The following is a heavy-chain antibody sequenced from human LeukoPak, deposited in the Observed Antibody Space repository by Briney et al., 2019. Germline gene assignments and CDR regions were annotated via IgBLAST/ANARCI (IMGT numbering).Heavy chain of an antibody. CDR1: GYTFTGYY. J-gene: IGHJ4*02. D-gene: IGHD3-10*01. Sequence: ASVKVSCKASGYTFTGYYMHWVRQAPGQGLEWMGWINTNTGNPTYAQGFTGRFVFSLDTSVSTAYLQISSLKAEDTAVYYCAREWVTMVRGVIKDYWGQGTLVTVSS. CDR3: AREWVTMVRGVIKDY. V-gene: IGHV7-4-1*02. CDR2: INTNTGNP.